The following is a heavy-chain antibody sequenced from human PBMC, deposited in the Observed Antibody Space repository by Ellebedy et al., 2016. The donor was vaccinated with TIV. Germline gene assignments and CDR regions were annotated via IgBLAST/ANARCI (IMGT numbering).Heavy chain of an antibody. V-gene: IGHV4-59*08. CDR3: ARVAPPSTTFPPTYYFDH. Sequence: MPSETLSLTCNVSGASITTYYWNWIRQSPGKGLEWIGYMSYTGPTTYNPSLKSRVTMSFDRSKTQFSLKLSSGSAADTAAYYCARVAPPSTTFPPTYYFDHWGQGALVTVSS. CDR2: MSYTGPT. CDR1: GASITTYY. D-gene: IGHD2/OR15-2a*01. J-gene: IGHJ4*02.